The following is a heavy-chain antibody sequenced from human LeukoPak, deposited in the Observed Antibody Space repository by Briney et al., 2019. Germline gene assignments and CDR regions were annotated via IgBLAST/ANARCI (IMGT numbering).Heavy chain of an antibody. CDR3: ARAETMIGGYFDY. D-gene: IGHD3-22*01. Sequence: ASAKVSCKASGGTFSSYAISCVRQAPGQGLEWMGGIIPLFGTANYAQKFQGRVTITADESTSTAYMELSSLRSEARAVYYCARAETMIGGYFDYWGQGTLVTVSS. V-gene: IGHV1-69*13. CDR1: GGTFSSYA. CDR2: IIPLFGTA. J-gene: IGHJ4*02.